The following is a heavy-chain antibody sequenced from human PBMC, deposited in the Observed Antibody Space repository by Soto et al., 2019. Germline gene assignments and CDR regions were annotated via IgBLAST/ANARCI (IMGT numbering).Heavy chain of an antibody. J-gene: IGHJ4*02. Sequence: SETLSLTCAVYRASFSGYYWSWIRQPPGKGLEWIGEINHSGSTSYNPSLKSRVTISVDTSKSQFSLKLSSVTAADTAIYYCARGHDDLPSVPFDYWGQGTPVTVSS. CDR2: INHSGST. CDR3: ARGHDDLPSVPFDY. CDR1: RASFSGYY. V-gene: IGHV4-34*01. D-gene: IGHD3-3*01.